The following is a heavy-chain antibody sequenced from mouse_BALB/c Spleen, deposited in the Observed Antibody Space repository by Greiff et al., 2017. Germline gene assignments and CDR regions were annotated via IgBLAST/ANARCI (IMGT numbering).Heavy chain of an antibody. CDR3: ARVGRVYYDYDYAMDY. V-gene: IGHV1-14*01. CDR2: INPYNDGT. CDR1: GYTFTSYV. D-gene: IGHD2-4*01. Sequence: VQLQQSGPELVKPGASVKMSCKASGYTFTSYVMHWVKQKPGQGLEWIGYINPYNDGTKYNEKFKGKATLTSDKSSSTAYMELSSLTSEDSAVYYGARVGRVYYDYDYAMDYWGQGTSVTVSS. J-gene: IGHJ4*01.